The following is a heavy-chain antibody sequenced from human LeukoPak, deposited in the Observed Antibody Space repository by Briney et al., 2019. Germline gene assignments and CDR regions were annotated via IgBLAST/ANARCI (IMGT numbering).Heavy chain of an antibody. Sequence: GSLRLSCAAPEFTFSAYNMNWVRQAPGKGLEWVSSISSSSTYMYYADSVKGRFTISRDNAKNLVFLQMNSLRDEDTAVYYCARDSLSAKKFDFWGQGTLVTVSS. CDR3: ARDSLSAKKFDF. V-gene: IGHV3-21*06. J-gene: IGHJ4*02. CDR2: ISSSSTYM. CDR1: EFTFSAYN.